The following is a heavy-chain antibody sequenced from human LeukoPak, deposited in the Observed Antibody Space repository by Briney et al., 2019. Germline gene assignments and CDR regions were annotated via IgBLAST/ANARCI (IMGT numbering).Heavy chain of an antibody. V-gene: IGHV4-39*01. CDR1: GGSISSSNYY. CDR3: ARRSLEWLSFDS. D-gene: IGHD3-3*01. Sequence: SETLSLTCTVSGGSISSSNYYWGWIRQPPGKGLEWIGSIYYSGSTYYNPSLKSRVTISVDTSKNQLSLKLSSVTAADTAVYYCARRSLEWLSFDSWGQGTLVTVSS. J-gene: IGHJ5*01. CDR2: IYYSGST.